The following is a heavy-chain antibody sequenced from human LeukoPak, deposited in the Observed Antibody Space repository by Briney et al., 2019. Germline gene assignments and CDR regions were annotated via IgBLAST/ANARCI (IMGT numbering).Heavy chain of an antibody. J-gene: IGHJ4*02. V-gene: IGHV4-31*03. CDR3: ASGVTTLGCDY. D-gene: IGHD4-11*01. Sequence: SETLSLTCTVSGGSISSGGYYWSWIRQHPGKGLEWIGYIYYSGSTYYNPSLKSRVTISVDTSKNQFSLKLSSVTAADMAVYYCASGVTTLGCDYWGQGTLVTVSS. CDR1: GGSISSGGYY. CDR2: IYYSGST.